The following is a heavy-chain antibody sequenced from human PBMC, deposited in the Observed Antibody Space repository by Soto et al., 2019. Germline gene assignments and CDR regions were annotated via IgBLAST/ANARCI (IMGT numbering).Heavy chain of an antibody. J-gene: IGHJ4*02. D-gene: IGHD6-13*01. V-gene: IGHV1-3*05. Sequence: QVQLVQSGAEEKKPGASVKVSCKASGYTFTSYAMHWVRQAPGQRLEWMGWINAGNGNTKYSQKFQGRVTITRDTSASTAYMELSSLGSEDTAVYYCARGYSSSWYDFDYWGQGTLVTVSS. CDR1: GYTFTSYA. CDR2: INAGNGNT. CDR3: ARGYSSSWYDFDY.